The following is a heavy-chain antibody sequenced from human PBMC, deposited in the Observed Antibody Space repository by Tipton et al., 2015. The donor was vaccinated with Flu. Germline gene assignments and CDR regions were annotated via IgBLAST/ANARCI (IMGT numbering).Heavy chain of an antibody. CDR3: VRALYSGAWYGGDY. Sequence: SGLNFYYFGFHWVRQAPGKGLEWVAVIWNDGSNKYYADSARGRFTISRDNSKNTLYLQMDSLRTEDTAIYYCVRALYSGAWYGGDYWGQGTLVIVSS. J-gene: IGHJ4*02. D-gene: IGHD6-19*01. CDR1: GLNFYYFG. V-gene: IGHV3-33*01. CDR2: IWNDGSNK.